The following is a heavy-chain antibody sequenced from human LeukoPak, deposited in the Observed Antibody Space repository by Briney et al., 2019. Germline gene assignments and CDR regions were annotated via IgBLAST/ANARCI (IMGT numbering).Heavy chain of an antibody. D-gene: IGHD3-16*01. Sequence: GGSLRLSCAASGFTFSSYWMSWVRQAPGKGLEWEANIKQDGSEKYYVDSVKGRFTISRDNAKNSLYLQMNSLRAEDTAVYYCARDVGYYDYVWGSSTPSYFDYWGQGTLVTVSS. J-gene: IGHJ4*02. CDR2: IKQDGSEK. CDR3: ARDVGYYDYVWGSSTPSYFDY. V-gene: IGHV3-7*01. CDR1: GFTFSSYW.